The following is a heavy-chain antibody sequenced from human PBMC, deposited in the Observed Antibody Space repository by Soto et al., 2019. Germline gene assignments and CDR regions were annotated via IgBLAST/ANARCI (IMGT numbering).Heavy chain of an antibody. CDR3: ARAFRTFCSGYYGD. J-gene: IGHJ1*01. D-gene: IGHD3-3*01. CDR1: GCTFTSSG. CDR2: ISAYNGNT. V-gene: IGHV1-18*01. Sequence: AVKVPCKAFGCTFTSSGMRWVRPAPGQGIEWMGWISAYNGNTNYAQKLQGRVTMTADSATSTAYVERRSLRSVDAAVDYCARAFRTFCSGYYGDWG.